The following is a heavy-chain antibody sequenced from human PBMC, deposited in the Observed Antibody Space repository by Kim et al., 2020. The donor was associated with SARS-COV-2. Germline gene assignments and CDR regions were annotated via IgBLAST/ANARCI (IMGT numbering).Heavy chain of an antibody. CDR3: ARDQQWPYGMDV. Sequence: YYNPSLKIRVTISVDTSKNQFSLKLSSVPAADTAVYYCARDQQWPYGMDVWGQGTTVTVSS. J-gene: IGHJ6*02. D-gene: IGHD6-19*01. V-gene: IGHV4-31*02.